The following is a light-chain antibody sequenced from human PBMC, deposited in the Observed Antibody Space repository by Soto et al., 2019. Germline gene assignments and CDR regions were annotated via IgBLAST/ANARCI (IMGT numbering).Light chain of an antibody. Sequence: QSVLTQPPSASGTPGQRVTISCSGSSSNIGSNYVYWYQQLPGTAPNLLMYRNNQRPSGVPDGFSGSKSGTSASLAISGLRSEDEADYYCAAWDDSLSGPVFGGGTKRTVL. CDR2: RNN. J-gene: IGLJ2*01. V-gene: IGLV1-47*01. CDR1: SSNIGSNY. CDR3: AAWDDSLSGPV.